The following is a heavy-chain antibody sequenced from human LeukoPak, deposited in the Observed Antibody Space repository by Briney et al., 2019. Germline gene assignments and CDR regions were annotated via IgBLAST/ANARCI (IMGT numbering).Heavy chain of an antibody. CDR3: RGVRFGELFDY. J-gene: IGHJ4*02. CDR1: GGSISSGGYY. V-gene: IGHV4-61*02. D-gene: IGHD3-10*01. CDR2: IYTSGST. Sequence: SETLSLTCTVSGGSISSGGYYWSWIRQPAGKGLEWIGRIYTSGSTKYNPSLKSRVTMSVDTSKNQFSLQLSSVTAADTAVYYCRGVRFGELFDYWGQGALVTVSS.